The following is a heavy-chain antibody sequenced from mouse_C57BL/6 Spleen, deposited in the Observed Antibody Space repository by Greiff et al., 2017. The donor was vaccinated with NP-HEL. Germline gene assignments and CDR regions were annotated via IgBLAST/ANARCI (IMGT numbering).Heavy chain of an antibody. CDR3: TRSRKFDYDGSSPMDY. CDR1: GYTFTSYW. V-gene: IGHV1-5*01. CDR2: IYPGNSDT. D-gene: IGHD1-1*01. J-gene: IGHJ4*01. Sequence: EVQGVESGTVLARPGASVKMSCKTSGYTFTSYWMHWVKQRPGQGLEWIGAIYPGNSDTSYNQKFKGKAKLTAVPSASTAYMELSSLTNEGSAVYYCTRSRKFDYDGSSPMDYWGQGTSVTVSS.